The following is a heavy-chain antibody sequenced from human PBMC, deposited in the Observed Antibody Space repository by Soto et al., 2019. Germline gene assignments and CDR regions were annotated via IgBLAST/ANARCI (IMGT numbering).Heavy chain of an antibody. CDR2: MNPNSGNT. CDR1: GYTFTSYD. Sequence: EASVKVSCKASGYTFTSYDINWVRQATGQGLEWMGWMNPNSGNTGYAQKFQGRVTMTRNTSISTAYMELSSLRSEDTAVYYCARLSDYYYYYGMDVWGQGTTVTVSS. CDR3: ARLSDYYYYYGMDV. V-gene: IGHV1-8*01. J-gene: IGHJ6*02.